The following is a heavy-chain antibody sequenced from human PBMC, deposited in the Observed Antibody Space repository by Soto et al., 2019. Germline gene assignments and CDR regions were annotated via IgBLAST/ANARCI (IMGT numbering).Heavy chain of an antibody. D-gene: IGHD2-2*01. J-gene: IGHJ6*02. CDR3: ARLGYCSSTSCYDYYYYYGMDV. CDR1: GYTFTSYG. V-gene: IGHV1-18*01. Sequence: ASVKVSCKASGYTFTSYGISWVRQAPGQGLEWMGWISAYNGNTNYAQKLQGRVTMTTDTSTSTAYMELRGLRSDDTAVYYCARLGYCSSTSCYDYYYYYGMDVWGQGTTVTVSS. CDR2: ISAYNGNT.